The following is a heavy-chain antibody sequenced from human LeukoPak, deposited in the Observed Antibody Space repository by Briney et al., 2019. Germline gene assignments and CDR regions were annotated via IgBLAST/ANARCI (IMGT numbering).Heavy chain of an antibody. CDR1: GFTFSDYV. D-gene: IGHD2-2*01. Sequence: GQCLRLSCAASGFTFSDYVMSWVRQAPGKGLEWVSAISGSGGSTYYGDSVKGRFTISRDNSKNTLYLQMNSLRAEDTAVYYCAKYANGGSQDYWGQGTLVTVSP. V-gene: IGHV3-23*01. CDR3: AKYANGGSQDY. CDR2: ISGSGGST. J-gene: IGHJ4*02.